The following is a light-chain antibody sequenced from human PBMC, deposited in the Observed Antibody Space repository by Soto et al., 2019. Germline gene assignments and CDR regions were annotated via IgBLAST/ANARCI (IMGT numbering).Light chain of an antibody. J-gene: IGKJ4*01. V-gene: IGKV1-12*01. CDR3: QHLNSFPLT. Sequence: DIQMTQSPSSVSASVGDRVTITCRASQTISSWLAWYQQKPGKAPKLTIYIASTLQGGVPSRFSGSGSGTDFSLTISSLQPEDVATYYCQHLNSFPLTFGGGTKVDIK. CDR1: QTISSW. CDR2: IAS.